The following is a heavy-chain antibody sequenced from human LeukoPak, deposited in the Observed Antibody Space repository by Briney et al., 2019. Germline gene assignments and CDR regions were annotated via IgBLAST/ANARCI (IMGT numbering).Heavy chain of an antibody. CDR2: IIPILGLA. D-gene: IGHD6-6*01. J-gene: IGHJ4*02. V-gene: IGHV1-69*04. CDR3: ARDWADSIAARH. CDR1: GGTFSSYT. Sequence: ASVKVSCKASGGTFSSYTIIWVRQAPGQGLEWMGRIIPILGLANYTQKFQGRVTITADKSTSTAYMELSSLRSEDTAVYYCARDWADSIAARHWGQGTLVTVSS.